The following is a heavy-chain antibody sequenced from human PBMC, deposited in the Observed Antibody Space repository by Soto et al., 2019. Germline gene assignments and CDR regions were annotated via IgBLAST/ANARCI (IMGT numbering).Heavy chain of an antibody. CDR3: AREVSSGTNWFDP. V-gene: IGHV1-69*01. Sequence: QVQLVQSGAEVKKPGSSVKVSCKASGGTFSSYAISWVRQAPGQGLEWMGGIIPIFGTATYAQKFEGRVTITADESTSTAYRELSSLRSEDTAVDYCAREVSSGTNWFDPWGQGTLVTVSS. J-gene: IGHJ5*02. CDR1: GGTFSSYA. D-gene: IGHD6-25*01. CDR2: IIPIFGTA.